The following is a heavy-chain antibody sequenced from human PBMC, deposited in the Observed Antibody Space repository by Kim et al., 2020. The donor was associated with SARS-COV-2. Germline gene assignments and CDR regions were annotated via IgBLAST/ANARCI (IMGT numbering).Heavy chain of an antibody. CDR1: GFTFSSYG. CDR2: ISYDGSNK. D-gene: IGHD4-17*01. Sequence: GGSLRLSCAASGFTFSSYGMHWVRQAPGKGLEWVAVISYDGSNKYYADSVKGRFTISRDNSKNTLYLQMNSLRAEDTVVYYCAKDRDDYGPYYYGMDVWGQGTTVTVSS. J-gene: IGHJ6*02. CDR3: AKDRDDYGPYYYGMDV. V-gene: IGHV3-30*18.